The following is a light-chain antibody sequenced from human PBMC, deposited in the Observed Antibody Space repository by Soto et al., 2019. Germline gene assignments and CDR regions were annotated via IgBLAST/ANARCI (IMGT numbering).Light chain of an antibody. CDR2: LGS. J-gene: IGKJ2*01. Sequence: DIVLTQSPVSLPVTPGQPASISCRSSQRLLHRNGYNFLDWYLQKPGQSPQVLIYLGSNRASGVPDRFSGSESGTDFTLKISTVEAEDVGIYYCMQTLQTPFTFGQGTKLEIK. CDR1: QRLLHRNGYNF. CDR3: MQTLQTPFT. V-gene: IGKV2-28*01.